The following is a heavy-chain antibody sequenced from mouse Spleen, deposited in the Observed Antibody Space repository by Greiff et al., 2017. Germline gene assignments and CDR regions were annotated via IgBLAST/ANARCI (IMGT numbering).Heavy chain of an antibody. V-gene: IGHV7-1*01. Sequence: EVNVVESGGGLVQSGRSLRLSCATSGFTFSDFYMEWVRQAPGKGLEWIAASRNKANDYTTEYSASVKGRFIVSRDTSQSILYLQMNALRAEDTAIYYCARDELGFDYWGQGTTLTVSS. CDR3: ARDELGFDY. D-gene: IGHD4-1*01. J-gene: IGHJ2*01. CDR1: GFTFSDFY. CDR2: SRNKANDYTT.